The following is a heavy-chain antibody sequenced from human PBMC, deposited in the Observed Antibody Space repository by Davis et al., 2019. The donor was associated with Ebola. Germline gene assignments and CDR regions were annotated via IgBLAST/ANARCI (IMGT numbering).Heavy chain of an antibody. CDR3: AKGLYSGSIYDHGMDV. D-gene: IGHD1-26*01. Sequence: PGGSLRLSCAASGFTFSSYEMNWVRQAPGKGLEWVSYISSSGSAIYYADSVRGRFTISRDNAKNSLYLQMNSLRAEDTALYYCAKGLYSGSIYDHGMDVWGQGTTVTVSS. J-gene: IGHJ6*02. CDR2: ISSSGSAI. CDR1: GFTFSSYE. V-gene: IGHV3-48*03.